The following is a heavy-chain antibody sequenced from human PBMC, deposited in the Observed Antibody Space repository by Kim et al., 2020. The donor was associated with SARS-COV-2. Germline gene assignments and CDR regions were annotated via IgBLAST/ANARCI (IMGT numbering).Heavy chain of an antibody. CDR3: ARQKSSTWHGAFDI. D-gene: IGHD6-13*01. Sequence: SPSFQGQVTISADKSISTAYLQWSSLKASDTAMYYCARQKSSTWHGAFDIWGQGTMVTVSS. V-gene: IGHV5-51*01. J-gene: IGHJ3*02.